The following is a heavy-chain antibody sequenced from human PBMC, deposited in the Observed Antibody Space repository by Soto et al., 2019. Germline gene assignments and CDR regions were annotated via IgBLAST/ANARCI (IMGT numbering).Heavy chain of an antibody. CDR3: ARGSRTDCSSTSCRHRTLGAPNPMDV. Sequence: PSETLSLTCAVYGGSFSGYYWSWIRQPPGKGLEWIGEINHSGSTNYNPSLKSRVTISVDTSKNQFSLKLSSVTAADTAVYYCARGSRTDCSSTSCRHRTLGAPNPMDVWGQGTTVTVSS. J-gene: IGHJ6*02. D-gene: IGHD2-2*01. CDR1: GGSFSGYY. V-gene: IGHV4-34*01. CDR2: INHSGST.